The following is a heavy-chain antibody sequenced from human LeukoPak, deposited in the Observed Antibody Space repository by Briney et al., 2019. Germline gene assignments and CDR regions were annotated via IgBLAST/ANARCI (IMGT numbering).Heavy chain of an antibody. J-gene: IGHJ3*02. V-gene: IGHV3-30*04. Sequence: PGRSLRLSCVGSGLSLSKSHMHWVRQAPGKRLEWVALIPHDGGNKQYGDSAKGRFTVSRENSKNTVDLNMDSLTVDDTAIYCAREAYSSGRAGTFDIWGQGTMVTVSS. D-gene: IGHD6-19*01. CDR1: GLSLSKSH. CDR2: IPHDGGNK. CDR3: AREAYSSGRAGTFDI.